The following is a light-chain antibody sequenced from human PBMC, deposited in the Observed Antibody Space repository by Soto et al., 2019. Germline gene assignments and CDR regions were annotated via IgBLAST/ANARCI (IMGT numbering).Light chain of an antibody. Sequence: QSALTQPPSVSGAPGQRVSISCTGSSSNIGTGYDVHWYHQLPGTAPKLLIFGNSNRPSGVPDRFSGSKSGTSASLAITGLQAEDEADYYCQSYDSSLSGYVFGTGTKVTV. CDR1: SSNIGTGYD. V-gene: IGLV1-40*01. CDR3: QSYDSSLSGYV. CDR2: GNS. J-gene: IGLJ1*01.